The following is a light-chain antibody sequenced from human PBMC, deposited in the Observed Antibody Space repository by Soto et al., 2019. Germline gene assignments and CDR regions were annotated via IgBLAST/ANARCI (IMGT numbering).Light chain of an antibody. CDR3: CSFADFTYV. CDR2: EVT. Sequence: QSALTQPASVSGSPGQSITISCTGTSSDIGSYDLVSWYQQHPGTAPKLIIYEVTKRPSGVSTRFSGSKSGNTASLTISGLQAVDEDDYYCCSFADFTYVFGTGTKVTVL. CDR1: SSDIGSYDL. J-gene: IGLJ1*01. V-gene: IGLV2-23*02.